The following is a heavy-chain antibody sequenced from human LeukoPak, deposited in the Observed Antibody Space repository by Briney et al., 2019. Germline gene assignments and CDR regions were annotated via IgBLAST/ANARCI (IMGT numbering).Heavy chain of an antibody. D-gene: IGHD3-22*01. CDR3: ARGGYYYDSSGYPHNDAFDI. CDR2: IYSGGST. V-gene: IGHV3-53*04. Sequence: GGSLRLSCAASGFTVSSNYMSWVRQAPGKGLEWVSVIYSGGSTYYADSVKGRFTISRHNSKNTLYLQMNSLRAEDTAVYYCARGGYYYDSSGYPHNDAFDIWGQGTMVTVSS. J-gene: IGHJ3*02. CDR1: GFTVSSNY.